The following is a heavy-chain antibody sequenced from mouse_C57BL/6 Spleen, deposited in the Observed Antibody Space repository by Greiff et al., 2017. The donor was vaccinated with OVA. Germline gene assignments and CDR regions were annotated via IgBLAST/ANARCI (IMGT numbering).Heavy chain of an antibody. D-gene: IGHD3-3*01. Sequence: VQLQQSGPELVKPGASVKISCKASGYTFTDYYMNWVKQSHGKSLEWIGDINPNNGGTSYNQKFKGKATLTVDKSSSTAYMELRSLTSEDSAVYYCANSGTRAWFAYWGQGTLVTVSA. CDR3: ANSGTRAWFAY. J-gene: IGHJ3*01. CDR1: GYTFTDYY. CDR2: INPNNGGT. V-gene: IGHV1-26*01.